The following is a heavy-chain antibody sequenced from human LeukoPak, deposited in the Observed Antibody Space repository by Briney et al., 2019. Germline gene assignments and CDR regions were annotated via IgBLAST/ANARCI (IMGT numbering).Heavy chain of an antibody. CDR1: GFTFSSYS. CDR2: ISSSSSTI. D-gene: IGHD6-13*01. V-gene: IGHV3-48*01. Sequence: GGSLRLSCAASGFTFSSYSMNWVRQAPGKGLEWVSYISSSSSTIYYADSVKGRFTISRDNGKDSLYLQMNSLRAEDTAVYYCASQLGDASDIWGQGTMVTVSS. J-gene: IGHJ3*02. CDR3: ASQLGDASDI.